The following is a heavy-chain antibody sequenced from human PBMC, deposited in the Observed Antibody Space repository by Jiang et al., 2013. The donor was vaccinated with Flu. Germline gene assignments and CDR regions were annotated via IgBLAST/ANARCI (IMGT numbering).Heavy chain of an antibody. Sequence: GSGLVKPSETLSLTCTVSGGSISSSSYYWGWIRQPPGKGLEWIGYIYYTGITNYNPSLKSRVTILIDRSKNQFSLKLSSVSAADTAVYYCARSGAASYNAFWSGSSTPFHRWGQGTLVTVSS. D-gene: IGHD3-3*01. CDR3: ARSGAASYNAFWSGSSTPFHR. J-gene: IGHJ5*02. V-gene: IGHV4-61*05. CDR2: IYYTGIT. CDR1: GGSISSSSYY.